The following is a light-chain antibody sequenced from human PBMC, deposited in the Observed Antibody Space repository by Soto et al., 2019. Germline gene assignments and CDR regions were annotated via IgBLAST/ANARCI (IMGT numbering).Light chain of an antibody. CDR3: CSYAGSSADV. V-gene: IGLV2-23*01. J-gene: IGLJ1*01. Sequence: QSALPQPASVSGSPGQSMTISCTRTSSDVGSYNVVSWYQQHPGKAPKLMIYEGSKRPSGVSHRFSGSKSGNTASLTISGLQGEDEAFYHCCSYAGSSADVFGTGTKVTVL. CDR2: EGS. CDR1: SSDVGSYNV.